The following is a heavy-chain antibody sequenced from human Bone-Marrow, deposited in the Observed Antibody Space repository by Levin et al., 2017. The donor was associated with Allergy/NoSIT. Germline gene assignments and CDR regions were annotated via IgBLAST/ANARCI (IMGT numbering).Heavy chain of an antibody. D-gene: IGHD3-3*01. CDR1: GGSFSGYY. CDR2: INHSGST. J-gene: IGHJ4*02. CDR3: ARGATYYDFWSGYGACYFDY. Sequence: PSETLSLTCAVYGGSFSGYYWSWIRQPPGKGLEWIGEINHSGSTNYNPSLKSRVTISVDTSKNQFSLKLSSVTAADTAVYYCARGATYYDFWSGYGACYFDYWGQGTLVTVSS. V-gene: IGHV4-34*01.